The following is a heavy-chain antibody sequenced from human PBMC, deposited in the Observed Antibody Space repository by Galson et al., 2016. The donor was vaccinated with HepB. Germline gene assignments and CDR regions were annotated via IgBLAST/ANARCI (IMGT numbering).Heavy chain of an antibody. CDR2: LYTGGTT. D-gene: IGHD1-14*01. CDR1: GFSVNNNY. J-gene: IGHJ3*02. CDR3: ASDSRKSNWPEAYNI. V-gene: IGHV3-53*01. Sequence: SLRLSCAASGFSVNNNYMNWVRQAPGKGLEWVSVLYTGGTTLYADSVKGRFTISRDNSKNEVYLQMNSLRGDDTAGYFCASDSRKSNWPEAYNIWGQGTMVTVSS.